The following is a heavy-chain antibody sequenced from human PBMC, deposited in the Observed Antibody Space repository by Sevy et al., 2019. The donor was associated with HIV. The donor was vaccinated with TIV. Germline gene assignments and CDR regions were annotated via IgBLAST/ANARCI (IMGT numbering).Heavy chain of an antibody. J-gene: IGHJ4*02. CDR3: ARSNWVTATNGFSKSYYFDY. CDR2: INTSGST. D-gene: IGHD7-27*01. CDR1: GDSFSSYF. Sequence: SETLSLTCTVSGDSFSSYFWAWIRQPAGKGLEWIERINTSGSTNYNPTLKSRVTMSVDTSKSQVSLKVTSLTAADTAIYFCARSNWVTATNGFSKSYYFDYWGQGSLVTVSS. V-gene: IGHV4-4*07.